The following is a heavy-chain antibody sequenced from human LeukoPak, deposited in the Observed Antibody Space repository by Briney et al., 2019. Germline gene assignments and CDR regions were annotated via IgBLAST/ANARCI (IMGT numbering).Heavy chain of an antibody. CDR3: ARMSSYCDY. CDR2: IKPDGSEK. D-gene: IGHD2-2*01. CDR1: GFTFSSHH. J-gene: IGHJ4*02. Sequence: GGSLRLSCVASGFTFSSHHMNWVRQTPGKGLESVATIKPDGSEKYYVDSVKGRFTISRDNAKSSLYLQMNSLRAEDTGVYFCARMSSYCDYWGQGTLVAVSS. V-gene: IGHV3-7*01.